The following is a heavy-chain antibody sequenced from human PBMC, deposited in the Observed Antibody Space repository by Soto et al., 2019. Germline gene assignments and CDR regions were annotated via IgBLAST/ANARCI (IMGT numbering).Heavy chain of an antibody. CDR2: IIPILGIA. CDR3: ARVVHCSSTSCYWFDP. V-gene: IGHV1-69*02. Sequence: SVKVSCKASGGTFSSYTISWVRQAPGQGLEWMGRIIPILGIANYAQKFQGRVTITADKSTSTAYMELSSLRSEDTAVYYCARVVHCSSTSCYWFDPWGQGTLVTVSS. CDR1: GGTFSSYT. J-gene: IGHJ5*02. D-gene: IGHD2-2*01.